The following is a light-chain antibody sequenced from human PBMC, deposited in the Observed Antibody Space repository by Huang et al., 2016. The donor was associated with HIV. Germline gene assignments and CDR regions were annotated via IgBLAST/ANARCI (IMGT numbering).Light chain of an antibody. CDR2: AAS. J-gene: IGKJ1*01. V-gene: IGKV1-39*01. Sequence: DIQMTQSPSSLSVSVGDRVTMTCRASQSGTTYLNWYQQRPEKAPTLLIYAASRLQGGVPSRFSGSGSGTSFTLIISSLQPEDFATYYCQQSYSPPWTFGQGTTVEIK. CDR1: QSGTTY. CDR3: QQSYSPPWT.